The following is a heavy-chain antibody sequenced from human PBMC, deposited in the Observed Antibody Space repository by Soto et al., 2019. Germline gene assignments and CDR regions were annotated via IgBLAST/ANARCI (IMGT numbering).Heavy chain of an antibody. CDR2: INHSGST. D-gene: IGHD2-2*01. CDR1: GGSFSGYY. CDR3: ARGIQYLKVWDP. V-gene: IGHV4-34*01. Sequence: SDTLSLTCAVYGGSFSGYYWSWIRQPPGKGLEWIGEINHSGSTNYNPSLKSRVTISVDTSKNQFSLKLSSVTAADTAVYYCARGIQYLKVWDPWGQGTLVTVSS. J-gene: IGHJ5*02.